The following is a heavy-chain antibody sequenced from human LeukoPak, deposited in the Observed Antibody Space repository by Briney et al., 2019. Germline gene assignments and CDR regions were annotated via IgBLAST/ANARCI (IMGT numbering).Heavy chain of an antibody. V-gene: IGHV3-30*02. CDR1: GFTFSSYV. CDR2: IRYDGSNK. CDR3: AKDDGWLVREDGFDM. D-gene: IGHD6-19*01. J-gene: IGHJ3*02. Sequence: PGGSLRLSCAASGFTFSSYVMHWVRQAPGKGLEWVAFIRYDGSNKYYADSVKGRFTISRDNSKNTLYLQMNSLRAEDTAVYYCAKDDGWLVREDGFDMWGQGTMVTVSS.